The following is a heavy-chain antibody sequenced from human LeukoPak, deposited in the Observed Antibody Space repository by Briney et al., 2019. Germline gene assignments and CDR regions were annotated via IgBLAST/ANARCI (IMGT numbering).Heavy chain of an antibody. D-gene: IGHD2/OR15-2a*01. V-gene: IGHV1-2*06. CDR2: INPNSGGT. Sequence: ASVKVSCKTSGYTFTGYYMHWVRQAPGQGLEWMGRINPNSGGTNYAQKFQGRVTMTRDTSISTAYMELSRLRSDDSAVYYCARDFTSDSRYLQHWGQGTLVTVSS. CDR3: ARDFTSDSRYLQH. J-gene: IGHJ1*01. CDR1: GYTFTGYY.